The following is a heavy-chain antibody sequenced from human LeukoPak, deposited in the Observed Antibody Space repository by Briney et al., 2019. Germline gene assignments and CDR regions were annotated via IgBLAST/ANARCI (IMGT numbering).Heavy chain of an antibody. J-gene: IGHJ6*02. D-gene: IGHD2-8*01. Sequence: SVKVSCKASGVTFSSYAISWVRQAPGQGLEWMGGVIPIFGTANYAQKFQGRVTITADESTSTAYMELSSLRSEDTAVYYCARDLWDYCTNGVCQDHYYYGMDVWGQGTTVTVSS. CDR2: VIPIFGTA. V-gene: IGHV1-69*13. CDR1: GVTFSSYA. CDR3: ARDLWDYCTNGVCQDHYYYGMDV.